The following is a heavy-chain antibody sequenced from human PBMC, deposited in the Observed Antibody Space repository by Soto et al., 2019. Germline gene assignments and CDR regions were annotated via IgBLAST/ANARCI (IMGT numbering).Heavy chain of an antibody. CDR3: ARGRIAARPPNWFDP. CDR1: GGSISSYY. J-gene: IGHJ5*02. V-gene: IGHV4-59*01. D-gene: IGHD6-6*01. Sequence: SETLSLTCTVSGGSISSYYWSWIRQPPGKGLEWIGYIYYSGSTNYNPSLKSRVTISVDTSKNQFSLKLSSVTAADTAVYYCARGRIAARPPNWFDPWGQGTLVTVSS. CDR2: IYYSGST.